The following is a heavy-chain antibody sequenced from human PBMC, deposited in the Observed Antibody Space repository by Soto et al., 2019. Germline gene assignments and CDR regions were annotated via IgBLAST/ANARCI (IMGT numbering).Heavy chain of an antibody. CDR2: IYNSGST. CDR3: AREMGFCTTTSCHAGPLYYYMDV. CDR1: GGSISSYH. V-gene: IGHV4-59*01. Sequence: PSETLSLTCSVSGGSISSYHWSWIRQPPGKGLEWIREIYNSGSTNYNPSLKSRVTISVDTSQNQFSLRLSSVTAADTAVYYCAREMGFCTTTSCHAGPLYYYMDVWGKGTTVTVSS. J-gene: IGHJ6*03. D-gene: IGHD2-2*01.